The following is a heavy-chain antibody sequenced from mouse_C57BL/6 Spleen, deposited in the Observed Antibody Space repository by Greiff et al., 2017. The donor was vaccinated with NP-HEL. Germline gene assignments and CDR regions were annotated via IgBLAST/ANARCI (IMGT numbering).Heavy chain of an antibody. J-gene: IGHJ2*01. CDR1: GFTFTDYY. Sequence: DVMLVESGGGLVQPGGSLSLSCAASGFTFTDYYMSWVRQPPGKALEWLGFIRNKANGYTTEYSASVKGRFTISRDNSQSILYLQMNALRAEDSATYYCARSGLDGYFDYWGQGTTLTVSS. CDR3: ARSGLDGYFDY. CDR2: IRNKANGYTT. D-gene: IGHD2-3*01. V-gene: IGHV7-3*01.